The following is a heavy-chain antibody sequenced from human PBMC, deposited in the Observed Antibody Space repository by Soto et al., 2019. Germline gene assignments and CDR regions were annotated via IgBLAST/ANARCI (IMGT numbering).Heavy chain of an antibody. J-gene: IGHJ4*02. V-gene: IGHV4-4*02. CDR1: GGSISSSNW. CDR3: ARERRYDSSGSSLDY. D-gene: IGHD3-22*01. Sequence: XGTLSSTCAVSGGSISSSNWGSWVRQPPGKGLAWIGEIYHSGSTNHNPSLKSRVTISVDKSKNQFSLKLSSVTAADTAVYYCARERRYDSSGSSLDYWGQGTLVTVSS. CDR2: IYHSGST.